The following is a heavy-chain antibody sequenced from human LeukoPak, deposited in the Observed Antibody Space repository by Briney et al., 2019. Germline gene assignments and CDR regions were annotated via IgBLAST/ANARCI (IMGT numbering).Heavy chain of an antibody. Sequence: GGSLRLSCAASDFTFSAYTMNWIRLAPGKGLEWVSSISSSRTYIYYADSVKGRFTISRDNAKNSLYLQMNSLRAEDTAVYYCGRHRSGSGTYFIDYWGQGTLVSVSS. V-gene: IGHV3-21*06. CDR3: GRHRSGSGTYFIDY. CDR2: ISSSRTYI. J-gene: IGHJ4*02. D-gene: IGHD3-10*01. CDR1: DFTFSAYT.